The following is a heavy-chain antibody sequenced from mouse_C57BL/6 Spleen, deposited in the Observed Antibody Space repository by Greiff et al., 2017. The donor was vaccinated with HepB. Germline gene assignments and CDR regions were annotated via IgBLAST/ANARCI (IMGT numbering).Heavy chain of an antibody. CDR1: GFTFSSYA. V-gene: IGHV5-4*01. Sequence: EVMLVESGGGLVKPGGSLKLSCAASGFTFSSYAMSWVRQTPEKRLEWVATISDGGSYTYYPDNVKGRFTISRDNAKNNLYLQMSHLKSEDTAMYYCARDPELGREHFDYWGQGTTLTVSS. J-gene: IGHJ2*01. D-gene: IGHD4-1*01. CDR3: ARDPELGREHFDY. CDR2: ISDGGSYT.